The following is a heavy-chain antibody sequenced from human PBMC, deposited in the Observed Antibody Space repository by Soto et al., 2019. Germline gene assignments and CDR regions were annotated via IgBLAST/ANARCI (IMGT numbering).Heavy chain of an antibody. Sequence: GGSLRLSCAASGFTFDDYGMSWVRQAPGKGLEWVSGINWNGGSKGYADSVKGGFPISRDNAKNSLYLQMNSLRAEDTALYYCVRAGSVIYYYYYMDLWGKGTTVTVSS. CDR2: INWNGGSK. V-gene: IGHV3-20*04. CDR3: VRAGSVIYYYYYMDL. CDR1: GFTFDDYG. J-gene: IGHJ6*03.